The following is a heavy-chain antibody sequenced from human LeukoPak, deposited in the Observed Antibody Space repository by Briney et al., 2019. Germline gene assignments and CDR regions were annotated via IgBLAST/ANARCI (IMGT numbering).Heavy chain of an antibody. V-gene: IGHV1-46*01. Sequence: VASVTVSFTASGYIFTIYYMHWVRQAPGQGLEWMGIINPSGGNTNYAQKFQGRVTMTRDMSTSTVYMEVSSLRSEDTAVYYCARALPHRRLMDTAMGQHWFDPWGQGTLVTVSS. CDR1: GYIFTIYY. CDR3: ARALPHRRLMDTAMGQHWFDP. CDR2: INPSGGNT. J-gene: IGHJ5*02. D-gene: IGHD5-18*01.